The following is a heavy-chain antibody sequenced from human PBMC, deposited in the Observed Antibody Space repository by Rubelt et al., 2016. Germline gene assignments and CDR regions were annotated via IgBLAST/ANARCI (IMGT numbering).Heavy chain of an antibody. Sequence: GKGLEWVSVNYSGGSTFYADSVKGRFTVSRDNTKNLVYLQMNSLRDEDTAVSFCAKDDSYGGAWYYHLDYWGRGTPVTASS. CDR3: AKDDSYGGAWYYHLDY. CDR2: NYSGGST. D-gene: IGHD2-21*01. V-gene: IGHV3-53*01. J-gene: IGHJ4*02.